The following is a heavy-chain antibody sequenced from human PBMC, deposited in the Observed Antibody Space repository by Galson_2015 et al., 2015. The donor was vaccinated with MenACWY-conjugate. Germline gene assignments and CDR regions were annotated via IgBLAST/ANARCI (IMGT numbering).Heavy chain of an antibody. J-gene: IGHJ1*01. CDR1: GFIFNTSW. CDR2: INPGGSST. D-gene: IGHD3/OR15-3a*01. V-gene: IGHV3-74*01. CDR3: AKTRGTCLDLDA. Sequence: SLRLSCAASGFIFNTSWMHWVRQAPGKGLVWVSRINPGGSSTTYADSVKDRFTISRDNAKNTLYLQMNSPRPEDSAVFYCAKTRGTCLDLDAWGQGTRGTVSS.